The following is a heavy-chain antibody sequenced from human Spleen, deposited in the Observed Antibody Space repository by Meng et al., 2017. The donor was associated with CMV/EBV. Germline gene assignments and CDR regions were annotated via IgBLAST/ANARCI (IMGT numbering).Heavy chain of an antibody. CDR3: ARAQGYFDY. J-gene: IGHJ4*02. CDR2: IKWNGGST. Sequence: GGSLRLSCAASGFTFDDYDMSWVRQAPGKGLEWVSGIKWNGGSTYYADSVKGRFTISRDNSRNTLYLQMDSLRAEDTAVYYCARAQGYFDYWGQGTLVTVSS. V-gene: IGHV3-20*04. CDR1: GFTFDDYD.